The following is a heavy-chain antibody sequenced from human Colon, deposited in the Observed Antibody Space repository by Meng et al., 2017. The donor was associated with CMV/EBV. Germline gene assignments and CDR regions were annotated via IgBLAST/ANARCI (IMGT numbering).Heavy chain of an antibody. Sequence: QITLKESGPTLVKPXXTLTLTCTFSGFSFSTSKAGVGWIRLPPGKALEWLALIYWDDDTRYNPSLKTRLTITKDTSKNQVILTMTKMDPADTATYFCVHRSYSGQDDYWGQGALVNVSS. CDR2: IYWDDDT. D-gene: IGHD5-12*01. J-gene: IGHJ4*02. CDR1: GFSFSTSKAG. CDR3: VHRSYSGQDDY. V-gene: IGHV2-5*02.